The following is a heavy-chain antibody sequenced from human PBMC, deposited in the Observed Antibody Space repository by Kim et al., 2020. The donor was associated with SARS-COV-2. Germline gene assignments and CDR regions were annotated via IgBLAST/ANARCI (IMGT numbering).Heavy chain of an antibody. J-gene: IGHJ4*02. CDR3: AGGPGRDGHLNDY. CDR1: GFSFSTYW. CDR2: LNGDESRT. D-gene: IGHD7-27*01. Sequence: GGSLRLSCAASGFSFSTYWMHWVRQAPGKGLVWVSRLNGDESRTSYADSGKGRFTASRDNAKNTLYLKMNSRGVGATAVYTGAGGPGRDGHLNDYGAQGT. V-gene: IGHV3-74*01.